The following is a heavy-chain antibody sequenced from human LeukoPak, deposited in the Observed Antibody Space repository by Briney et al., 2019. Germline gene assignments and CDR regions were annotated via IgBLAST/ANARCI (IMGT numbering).Heavy chain of an antibody. Sequence: SVKVSCKASGYTFTSYGISWVRQAPGQGLEWMGWISAYNGNTNYAQKLQGRVTMTTDTSTSTAYMELRSLRSDDTAVYYCARDPPGGYYDSSGLGYYWGQGTLVTVSS. V-gene: IGHV1-18*04. CDR1: GYTFTSYG. D-gene: IGHD3-22*01. CDR2: ISAYNGNT. CDR3: ARDPPGGYYDSSGLGYY. J-gene: IGHJ4*02.